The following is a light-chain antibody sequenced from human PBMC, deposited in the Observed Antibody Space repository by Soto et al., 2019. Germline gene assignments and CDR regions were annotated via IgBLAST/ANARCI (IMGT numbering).Light chain of an antibody. Sequence: QSVLTRPPSVSGAPGQRVTISCTGSSSNIGAGYDVHWYQQLPGTAPKLLIYGNSNRPSGVPDRFSGSKSGTSVSLAITGFQAEDEADYYCRSYDSSLSGYVFGTGTKVTVL. CDR2: GNS. CDR3: RSYDSSLSGYV. V-gene: IGLV1-40*01. J-gene: IGLJ1*01. CDR1: SSNIGAGYD.